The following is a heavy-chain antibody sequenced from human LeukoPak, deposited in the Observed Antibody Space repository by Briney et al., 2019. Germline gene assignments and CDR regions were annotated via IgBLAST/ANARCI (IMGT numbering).Heavy chain of an antibody. Sequence: GGSLRLSRPVSGFTFSSYAMSWVRHAPGGGLEWVSVISTSGESAYYADSVRGRFTIPRDNSKNTLYLQMNSLRAEDTAVYYCAKDRGSGYHYFDYWGQGTLVTVSS. CDR3: AKDRGSGYHYFDY. CDR2: ISTSGESA. CDR1: GFTFSSYA. D-gene: IGHD3-22*01. J-gene: IGHJ4*02. V-gene: IGHV3-23*01.